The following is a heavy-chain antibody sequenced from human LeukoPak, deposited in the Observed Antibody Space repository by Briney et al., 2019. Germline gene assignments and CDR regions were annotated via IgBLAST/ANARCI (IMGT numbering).Heavy chain of an antibody. J-gene: IGHJ4*02. V-gene: IGHV1-24*01. CDR1: GYTLTELS. Sequence: ASVKVSSKVSGYTLTELSMHWVRQAPGKGLEWMGGFDPEDGETIYAQKFQGRVTMTEDTSTDTAYMELSSLRSEDTAVYYCATVDSMVRGVLSYFDYWGQGTLVTVSS. D-gene: IGHD3-10*01. CDR3: ATVDSMVRGVLSYFDY. CDR2: FDPEDGET.